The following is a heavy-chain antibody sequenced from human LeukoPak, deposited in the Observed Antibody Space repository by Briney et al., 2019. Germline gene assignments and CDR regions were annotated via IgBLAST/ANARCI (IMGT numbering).Heavy chain of an antibody. J-gene: IGHJ4*02. Sequence: GASLRLSCATSGFTFSTYSMNWVRQAPGKGLEWVSSISSGSIFIYYADSVKGRSTISRHNTKNSLLLQMSSLRAEHTAVYYSARESSGYFYWGQGTLVTVSS. CDR3: ARESSGYFY. CDR1: GFTFSTYS. CDR2: ISSGSIFI. D-gene: IGHD3-22*01. V-gene: IGHV3-21*01.